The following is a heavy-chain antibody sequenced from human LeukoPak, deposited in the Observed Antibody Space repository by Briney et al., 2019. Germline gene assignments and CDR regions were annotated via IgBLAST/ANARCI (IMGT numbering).Heavy chain of an antibody. CDR3: ASGAYCGGDCQLPNSLY. CDR1: GFTFSNYW. CDR2: IKGDGRST. D-gene: IGHD2-21*01. Sequence: PGGSLRLSCVASGFTFSNYWMHWVRQAPGKGLVWVSRIKGDGRSTTYADSVKGRFTISRDNAKNALYLQMNSLRPEDTAVYYCASGAYCGGDCQLPNSLYWGQGTLVTVSS. V-gene: IGHV3-74*01. J-gene: IGHJ4*02.